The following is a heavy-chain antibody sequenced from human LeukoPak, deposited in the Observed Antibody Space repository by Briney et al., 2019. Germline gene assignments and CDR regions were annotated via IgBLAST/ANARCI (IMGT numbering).Heavy chain of an antibody. Sequence: WASVKVSCKASGYTFTSYYMHWVRQAPGQGLEWMGIINPSGGTTIYAQRFQGRVTMTRDTSTSTVYMELSSLRYEDTAVYYCARQRGGQYEDGFDIWGQRTMVTVSS. V-gene: IGHV1-46*01. J-gene: IGHJ3*02. CDR1: GYTFTSYY. CDR2: INPSGGTT. D-gene: IGHD2-8*01. CDR3: ARQRGGQYEDGFDI.